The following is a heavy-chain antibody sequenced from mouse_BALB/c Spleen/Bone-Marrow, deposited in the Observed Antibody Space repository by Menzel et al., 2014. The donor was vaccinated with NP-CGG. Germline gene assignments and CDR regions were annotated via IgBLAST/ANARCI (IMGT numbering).Heavy chain of an antibody. D-gene: IGHD3-3*01. CDR3: VGCEDY. J-gene: IGHJ2*01. V-gene: IGHV14-3*02. CDR1: GFNIKDTY. CDR2: IDPANGNT. Sequence: VQLQQSGAELVKPGASVKLSCTASGFNIKDTYMHWVKQRPDQGLEWIGRIDPANGNTKYNPKFQGKATITSDTSSNTAYLQLSSLTSGDPAVYYCVGCEDYWGQGTTLTVSS.